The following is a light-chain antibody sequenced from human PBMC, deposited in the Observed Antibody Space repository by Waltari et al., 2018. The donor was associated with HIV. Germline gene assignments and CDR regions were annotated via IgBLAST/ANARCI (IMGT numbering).Light chain of an antibody. V-gene: IGKV3-11*01. CDR2: DTS. J-gene: IGKJ1*01. CDR1: QSVRNY. Sequence: EIVLTQSPATLSLSPGERATLSCRASQSVRNYLAWYQQKPGQAPRLLIYDTSNRATGTPARFSGSGSGTDFTLTISSLEPEDFAVYYCQQRSSRPPWTFGQGTKV. CDR3: QQRSSRPPWT.